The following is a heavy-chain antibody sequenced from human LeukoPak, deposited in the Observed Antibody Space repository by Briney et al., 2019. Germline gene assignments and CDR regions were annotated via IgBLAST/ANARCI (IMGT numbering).Heavy chain of an antibody. V-gene: IGHV4-59*01. Sequence: PSETLSLTCTVSGGSISSYYWSWIRQPPGKGLEWIGYIYYSGSTNYNPSLKSRVTISVDTSKNQFSLKLSSVTAADTAVHYCARGSYDSSGYYYGSWFDPWGQGTLVTVSS. CDR1: GGSISSYY. CDR2: IYYSGST. CDR3: ARGSYDSSGYYYGSWFDP. D-gene: IGHD3-22*01. J-gene: IGHJ5*02.